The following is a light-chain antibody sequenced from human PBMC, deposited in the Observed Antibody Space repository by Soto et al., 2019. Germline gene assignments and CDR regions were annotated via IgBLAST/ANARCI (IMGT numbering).Light chain of an antibody. V-gene: IGKV1-27*01. CDR2: GAS. CDR1: QDISNY. Sequence: DIQMTQSPSSLSASVGDRVTITCRTSQDISNYLAWYQQKAGKVPKIVIYGASTLQSGVPSRFSGSGSGTDFTLTISSLQPEDVASYCCQKYNSAPYTFGQGTKVDIK. CDR3: QKYNSAPYT. J-gene: IGKJ2*01.